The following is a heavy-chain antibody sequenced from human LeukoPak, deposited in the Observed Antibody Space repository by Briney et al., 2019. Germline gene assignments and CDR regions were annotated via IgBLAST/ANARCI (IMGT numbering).Heavy chain of an antibody. CDR2: IYYSGST. Sequence: SETLSLTCTVSGGSISSSSYYWGWIRQPPGKGLEWIGSIYYSGSTYYNPSLKSRVTISVDTSKNQFSLKLGSVTAADTAVYYCARHPAAKPSGWFDPWGQGTPVTVSS. CDR1: GGSISSSSYY. J-gene: IGHJ5*02. V-gene: IGHV4-39*01. CDR3: ARHPAAKPSGWFDP. D-gene: IGHD2-2*02.